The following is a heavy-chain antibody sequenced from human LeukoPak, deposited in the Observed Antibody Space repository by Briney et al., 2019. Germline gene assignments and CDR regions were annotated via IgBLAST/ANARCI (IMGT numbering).Heavy chain of an antibody. CDR1: GYTFTSYG. CDR2: ISAYNGNT. Sequence: ASVKVSCKASGYTFTSYGISWVRQAPGQRFEWMGWISAYNGNTNYAQKLQGRVTMTTDTSTSTAYMELRSLRSDDTAVYYCARTHPDSSGYSYYYYYMDVWGKGTTVTVSS. V-gene: IGHV1-18*01. D-gene: IGHD3-22*01. J-gene: IGHJ6*03. CDR3: ARTHPDSSGYSYYYYYMDV.